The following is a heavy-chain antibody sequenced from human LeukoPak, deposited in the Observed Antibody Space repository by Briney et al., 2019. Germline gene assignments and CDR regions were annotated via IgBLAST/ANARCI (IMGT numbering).Heavy chain of an antibody. J-gene: IGHJ4*02. CDR2: ISSSSSYI. D-gene: IGHD6-19*01. CDR1: GFTFSSYS. Sequence: GGSLRLSCAASGFTFSSYSMNWVRQAPGKGLEWVSSISSSSSYIYYADSVKGRFTISRDNSKNTSYLQMNSLRAEDTAVYYCARDLYSRGWYALGYWGQGTLVTVSS. CDR3: ARDLYSRGWYALGY. V-gene: IGHV3-21*01.